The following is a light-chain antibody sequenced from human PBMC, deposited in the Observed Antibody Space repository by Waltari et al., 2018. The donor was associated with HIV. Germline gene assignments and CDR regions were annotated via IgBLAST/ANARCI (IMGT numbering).Light chain of an antibody. CDR2: GAS. V-gene: IGKV3-20*01. CDR1: QSVSSSY. CDR3: QQYGSSPPTWT. J-gene: IGKJ1*01. Sequence: EIVLTQSPGTLSLSPGERATLSCRASQSVSSSYLAWYLQKPGQAPRLLIYGASSRATGIPDRFSGSGSGTDFTLTISRLEPEDFAVYYCQQYGSSPPTWTFGQGTKVEIK.